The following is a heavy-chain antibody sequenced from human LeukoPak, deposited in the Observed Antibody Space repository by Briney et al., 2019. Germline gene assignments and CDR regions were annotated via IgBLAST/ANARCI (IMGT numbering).Heavy chain of an antibody. D-gene: IGHD6-19*01. CDR3: ARGSDRVAVAGLNWFDP. J-gene: IGHJ5*02. CDR1: GFTFDDYA. Sequence: GGSLRLSCAASGFTFDDYAMHWVRQVPGKGLEWVSRINSDGSSTRYADSVKGRFTISRDNAKNTLYLQMNSLRAEDTAVYYCARGSDRVAVAGLNWFDPWGQGTLVTVSS. CDR2: INSDGSST. V-gene: IGHV3-74*01.